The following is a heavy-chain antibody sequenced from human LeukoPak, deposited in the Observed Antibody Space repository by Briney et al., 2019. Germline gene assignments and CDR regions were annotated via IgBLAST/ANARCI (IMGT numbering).Heavy chain of an antibody. D-gene: IGHD3-10*01. J-gene: IGHJ4*02. Sequence: GGPLRLPCGVWGFTSRSYALSWVGQAPGKGLDWVSVIGGSVGGTYCTDSVKGPFTISRNNSTNTRYLQINSLRAEDTAIYYGAKDRTTSGGAKGYWGQGTLVTVSA. CDR3: AKDRTTSGGAKGY. CDR2: IGGSVGGT. CDR1: GFTSRSYA. V-gene: IGHV3-23*01.